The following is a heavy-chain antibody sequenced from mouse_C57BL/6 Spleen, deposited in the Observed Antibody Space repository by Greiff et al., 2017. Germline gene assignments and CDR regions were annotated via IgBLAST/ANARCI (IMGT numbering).Heavy chain of an antibody. CDR1: GFNIKDDY. Sequence: VQLQQSGAELVRPGASVKLSCTASGFNIKDDYMHWVKQRPEQGLEWIGWIDPENGDTEYASKFQGKATITADTSSNTAYLQLSRLTSEDTAVYYCTTSGSSYVWYFDVWGTGTTVTVSS. J-gene: IGHJ1*03. V-gene: IGHV14-4*01. CDR2: IDPENGDT. D-gene: IGHD1-1*01. CDR3: TTSGSSYVWYFDV.